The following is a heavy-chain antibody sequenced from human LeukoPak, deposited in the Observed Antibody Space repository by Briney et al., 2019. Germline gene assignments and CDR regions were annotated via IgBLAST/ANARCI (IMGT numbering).Heavy chain of an antibody. Sequence: ASLEGACKASGYTFTGCDMHWVRQAPGQGLEWMGWVNPNSGGTNYAQKFQGWVTMTRDTSISTAYMELSRLRSDDTAVYYCARAYYDSSGPPYFDYWGQGTLVTVSS. CDR3: ARAYYDSSGPPYFDY. D-gene: IGHD3-22*01. CDR2: VNPNSGGT. J-gene: IGHJ4*02. V-gene: IGHV1-2*04. CDR1: GYTFTGCD.